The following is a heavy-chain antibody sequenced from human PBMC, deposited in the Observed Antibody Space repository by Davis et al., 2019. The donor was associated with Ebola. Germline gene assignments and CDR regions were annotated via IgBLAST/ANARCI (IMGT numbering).Heavy chain of an antibody. CDR1: GFTFSSYS. Sequence: GGSLRLSCAASGFTFSSYSMNWVRQAPGKGLEWVSYISTSGVTIHYADSVKGRFTISRDSAKKTLYLQMNSLSAEDTAVYFCARVSRVGTTPNYFDFWGQGTRVTVSS. D-gene: IGHD1-26*01. CDR2: ISTSGVTI. CDR3: ARVSRVGTTPNYFDF. J-gene: IGHJ4*02. V-gene: IGHV3-48*04.